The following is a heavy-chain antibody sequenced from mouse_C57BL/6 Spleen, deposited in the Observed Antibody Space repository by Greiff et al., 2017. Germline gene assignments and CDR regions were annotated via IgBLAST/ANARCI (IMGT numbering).Heavy chain of an antibody. CDR2: IYPGSGGT. CDR1: GYTFTSYW. J-gene: IGHJ1*03. D-gene: IGHD2-3*01. Sequence: VQLQQPGAELVKPGASVKMSCKASGYTFTSYWITWVKQRPGQGLEWIGDIYPGSGGTNYNEKFKSKATLTVETSSSTAFMLLSSLTSEYAAFYYFAIRWAYWYFDVWGTGTTVTVSS. CDR3: AIRWAYWYFDV. V-gene: IGHV1-55*01.